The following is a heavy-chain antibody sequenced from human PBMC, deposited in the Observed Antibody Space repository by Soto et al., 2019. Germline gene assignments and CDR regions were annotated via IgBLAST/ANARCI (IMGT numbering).Heavy chain of an antibody. V-gene: IGHV4-34*01. D-gene: IGHD2-8*02. CDR1: GGSFSGYS. CDR2: INHSGST. CDR3: ARDKITGLFDY. J-gene: IGHJ4*02. Sequence: SETLSLTCAVYGGSFSGYSWTWIRQSPGKGLEWIGQINHSGSTNSNPSLKSRVTISLVTSKNQFSLKLTSVTAADTAVYYCARDKITGLFDYWGQGTLVTVSS.